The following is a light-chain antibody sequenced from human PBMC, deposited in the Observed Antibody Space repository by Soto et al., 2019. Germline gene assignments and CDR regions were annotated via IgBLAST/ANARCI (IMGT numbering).Light chain of an antibody. CDR3: QQYNDWPLT. J-gene: IGKJ1*01. V-gene: IGKV3-15*01. CDR2: GAF. CDR1: QSINSN. Sequence: EIVMTQSPVTLSVSPGERATLSCRASQSINSNLAWYQQKPGQAPSLLIYGAFTRATGIPARFSGTGSGTEFTLTISSLQSEELALYYCQQYNDWPLTFGQGTKVDI.